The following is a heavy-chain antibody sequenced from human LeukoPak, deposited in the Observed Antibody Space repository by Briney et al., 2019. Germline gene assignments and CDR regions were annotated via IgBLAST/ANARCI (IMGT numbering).Heavy chain of an antibody. Sequence: GGSLRLSCAASGFTFSSYSMNWVRQAPGKGLVWVGRIKSKTDGGTIDYAAPVKGRFTISRDDSKDTLLLQMNSLKTEDTAVYYCTTDLSELDDSGYYAKYFHHWGQGTLVSVSS. CDR1: GFTFSSYS. V-gene: IGHV3-15*01. CDR3: TTDLSELDDSGYYAKYFHH. D-gene: IGHD3-22*01. J-gene: IGHJ1*01. CDR2: IKSKTDGGTI.